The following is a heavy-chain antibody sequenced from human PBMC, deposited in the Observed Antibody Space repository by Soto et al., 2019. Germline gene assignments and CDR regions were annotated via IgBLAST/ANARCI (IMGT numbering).Heavy chain of an antibody. CDR1: GFTFSSYG. D-gene: IGHD5-18*01. V-gene: IGHV3-33*01. CDR3: ARGNSTAMARYGMDV. CDR2: IWYDGSNK. Sequence: PRWSLRLSCAASGFTFSSYGMHWFRQAPGKGLEWVAVIWYDGSNKYYADSVKGRFTISRDNSKNTLYLQMNSLRAEDTAVYYCARGNSTAMARYGMDVWGQGTTVTVSS. J-gene: IGHJ6*02.